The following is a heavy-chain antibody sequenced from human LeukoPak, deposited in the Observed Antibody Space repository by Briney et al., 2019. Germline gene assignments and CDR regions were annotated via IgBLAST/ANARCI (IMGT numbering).Heavy chain of an antibody. Sequence: GGSLRLSCAASAFTFSSYAMSWVRQAPGKGLEWVSVISGSGGNTYYTDSVKGRFTISRDNSKNTLYLQMNSLRAEDTAVYYCAKGPRCSSTSCYGTHYFDYWGQGTLVTVSS. CDR1: AFTFSSYA. J-gene: IGHJ4*02. D-gene: IGHD2-2*01. CDR3: AKGPRCSSTSCYGTHYFDY. CDR2: ISGSGGNT. V-gene: IGHV3-23*01.